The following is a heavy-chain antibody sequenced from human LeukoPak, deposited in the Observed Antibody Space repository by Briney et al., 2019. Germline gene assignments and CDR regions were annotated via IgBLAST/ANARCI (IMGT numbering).Heavy chain of an antibody. CDR3: ARGYGDYVLYDY. V-gene: IGHV1-3*01. CDR1: GYTFTSYA. D-gene: IGHD4-17*01. CDR2: INAGNGNT. J-gene: IGHJ4*02. Sequence: ASVTVSCKASGYTFTSYAMHWVRQAPGQRLEWMGWINAGNGNTKYSQKFQGRVTITRDTSASTAYMELSSLRSEDTAVYYCARGYGDYVLYDYWGQGTLVTVSS.